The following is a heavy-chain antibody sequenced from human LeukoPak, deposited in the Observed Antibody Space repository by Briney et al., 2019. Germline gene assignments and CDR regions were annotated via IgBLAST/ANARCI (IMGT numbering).Heavy chain of an antibody. CDR1: GFTFSPYG. D-gene: IGHD3/OR15-3a*01. Sequence: GGSLRLSCAASGFTFSPYGMHWVRQAPGKGLEWVAVISHDGSVDYYADSVKGRFTISRDNPRNMLFLQMNSLRADDTAVYYCVKEGTAYSSTCYDYWGQGTLVTVSS. CDR2: ISHDGSVD. V-gene: IGHV3-30*18. CDR3: VKEGTAYSSTCYDY. J-gene: IGHJ4*02.